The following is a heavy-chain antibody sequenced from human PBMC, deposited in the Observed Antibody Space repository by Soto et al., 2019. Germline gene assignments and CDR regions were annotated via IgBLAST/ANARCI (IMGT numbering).Heavy chain of an antibody. CDR3: VRVNADSYQFYDGMDV. D-gene: IGHD4-17*01. Sequence: QVTLKESGPVLVKPTETLTLTCTVSGFSLTTGRMGVSWIRQSPGKALEWLAHIFSDNERSYSTSMQGRLTISKDSSGSQVVLSMTNMDPVDSGTYDCVRVNADSYQFYDGMDVWGQGTTGTV. V-gene: IGHV2-26*01. CDR2: IFSDNER. CDR1: GFSLTTGRMG. J-gene: IGHJ6*02.